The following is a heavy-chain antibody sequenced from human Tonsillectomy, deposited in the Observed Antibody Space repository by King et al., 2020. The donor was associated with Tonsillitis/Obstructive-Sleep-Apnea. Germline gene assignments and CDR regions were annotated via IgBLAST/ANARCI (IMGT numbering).Heavy chain of an antibody. CDR1: GGSISSYY. J-gene: IGHJ4*02. CDR2: IYITGST. D-gene: IGHD3-22*01. CDR3: ARDSDYDSSAYFDS. V-gene: IGHV4-4*07. Sequence: QLQESGPGLVKPSETLSLTCTVSGGSISSYYWSWIRRPAGKGLEWIGRIYITGSTNYNPSLKSRVTMSVDTSKNQFSLKLSSVTAADTAVYFFARDSDYDSSAYFDSWGQGTLVTVSS.